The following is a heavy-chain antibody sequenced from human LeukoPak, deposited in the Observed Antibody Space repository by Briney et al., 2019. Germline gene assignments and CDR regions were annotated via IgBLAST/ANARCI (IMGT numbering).Heavy chain of an antibody. CDR2: IYYSGST. CDR3: ARSFGAAGPGGY. J-gene: IGHJ4*02. CDR1: GGSFSSYY. Sequence: SETLSLTCAVYGGSFSSYYWGWIRQPPGKGLEWIGSIYYSGSTYYNPSLKSRVTISVDTSKNQFSLKLSSVTAADTAVYYCARSFGAAGPGGYWGQGTLVTVSS. V-gene: IGHV4-34*01. D-gene: IGHD6-13*01.